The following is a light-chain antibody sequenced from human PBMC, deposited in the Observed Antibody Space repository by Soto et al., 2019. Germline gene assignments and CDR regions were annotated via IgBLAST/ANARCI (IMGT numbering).Light chain of an antibody. Sequence: EIVMTQSPATLSASPGDRATLSCRASQSVSSSLAWYQQIPGQAPRLLIYDASTRATGIPARFGSSGSGTEFTLTISSLQSEDFAVYYCQQYNNWPPLTFGGGTKVELK. CDR2: DAS. CDR3: QQYNNWPPLT. CDR1: QSVSSS. V-gene: IGKV3-15*01. J-gene: IGKJ4*01.